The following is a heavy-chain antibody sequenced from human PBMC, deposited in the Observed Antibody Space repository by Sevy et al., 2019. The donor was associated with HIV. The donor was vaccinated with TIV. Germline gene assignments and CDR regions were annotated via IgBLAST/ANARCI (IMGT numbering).Heavy chain of an antibody. Sequence: GGSLRLSCAASGFMFSSFAMHWVRQAPGKGLEWVAYISKDGMTQQYADSMKGRFTFSRDNSKNTQYLQMNSLRIEDTAVYYCVRDGNSSTWPFDYWGQGTLVTVSS. J-gene: IGHJ4*02. CDR1: GFMFSSFA. CDR3: VRDGNSSTWPFDY. V-gene: IGHV3-30*04. D-gene: IGHD6-13*01. CDR2: ISKDGMTQ.